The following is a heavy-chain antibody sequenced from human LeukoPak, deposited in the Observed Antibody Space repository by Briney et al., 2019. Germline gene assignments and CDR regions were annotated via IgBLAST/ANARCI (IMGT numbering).Heavy chain of an antibody. CDR3: ARDRIIDIMDV. J-gene: IGHJ6*02. CDR2: IYHGTKT. Sequence: PSETLSLTCAVSGGSISSSNWWTWVRQPPGKGLEWIGEIYHGTKTNYNPSLQSRVTISVDKSSNQLSLNLSSMTAADTAVCYCARDRIIDIMDVWGQGTTVTVSS. V-gene: IGHV4-4*02. D-gene: IGHD2-15*01. CDR1: GGSISSSNW.